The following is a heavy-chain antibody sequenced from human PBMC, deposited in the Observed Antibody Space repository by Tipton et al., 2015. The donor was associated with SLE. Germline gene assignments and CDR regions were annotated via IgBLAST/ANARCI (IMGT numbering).Heavy chain of an antibody. V-gene: IGHV4-30-2*01. D-gene: IGHD5-12*01. CDR3: ARSALRRVDLGRMDV. CDR2: IFHRGNS. Sequence: TLSLTCTVSGGSINDDGYSWSWIRQPPARGLEWIGYIFHRGNSYYNPSLKSRVTISLDTSKNQFSLNLTSVTAADTAIYYCARSALRRVDLGRMDVWGQGTTVTVSS. J-gene: IGHJ6*02. CDR1: GGSINDDGYS.